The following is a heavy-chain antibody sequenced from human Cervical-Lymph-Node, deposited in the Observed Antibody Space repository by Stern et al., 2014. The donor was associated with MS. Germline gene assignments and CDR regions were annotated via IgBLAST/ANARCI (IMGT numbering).Heavy chain of an antibody. CDR3: AANAYTSSWYSEF. V-gene: IGHV1-69*01. CDR2: IIPIFETA. D-gene: IGHD6-13*01. CDR1: GGTFSNFA. J-gene: IGHJ4*02. Sequence: VQLEESGAEVKKPGSSVKVSCKASGGTFSNFAISWVRQAPGQGLEWMGGIIPIFETANYIEKFQGRVTITADESTNTAYMELISLRSDDTALYFCAANAYTSSWYSEFWGQGTLVTVSS.